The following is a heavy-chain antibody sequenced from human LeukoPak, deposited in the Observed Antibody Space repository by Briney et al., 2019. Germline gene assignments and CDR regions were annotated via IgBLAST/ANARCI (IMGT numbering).Heavy chain of an antibody. Sequence: ETLSLTCTVSGGSISSSSYYWGWIRQPPGKGLEWISYISSSSSTIYYADSVKGRFTISRDNAKNSLYLQMNSLRAEDTAVYYCARDLVAMVRGGTGMDVWGQGTTVTVSS. J-gene: IGHJ6*02. D-gene: IGHD3-10*01. CDR2: ISSSSSTI. V-gene: IGHV3-48*01. CDR3: ARDLVAMVRGGTGMDV. CDR1: GGSISSSS.